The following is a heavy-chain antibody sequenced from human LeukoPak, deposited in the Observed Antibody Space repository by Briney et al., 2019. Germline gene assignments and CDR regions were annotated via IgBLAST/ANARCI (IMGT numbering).Heavy chain of an antibody. CDR1: GYTFTGYY. CDR2: INPNSGNT. J-gene: IGHJ4*02. D-gene: IGHD1-26*01. V-gene: IGHV1-8*02. Sequence: GASVKVSCKASGYTFTGYYMHWVRQAPGQGLEWMGWINPNSGNTGYAQKFQGRVTMTRNTSISTAYMELSSLRSEDTAVYYCARGGSGSYFQDYWGQGTLVTVSS. CDR3: ARGGSGSYFQDY.